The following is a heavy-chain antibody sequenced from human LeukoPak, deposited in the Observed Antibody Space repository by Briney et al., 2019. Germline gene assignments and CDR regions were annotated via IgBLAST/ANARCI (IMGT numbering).Heavy chain of an antibody. D-gene: IGHD5-12*01. J-gene: IGHJ4*02. V-gene: IGHV3-9*01. CDR1: GFTFDDYA. Sequence: GGSLRLSCAASGFTFDDYAMHWVRHAPGKGLEWVSGISWNSGSIGYADSVKGRFTISRDNAKNSLYPQMNSLRAEDTALYYCAKTASTSGYDYNYWGQGTLVTVSS. CDR2: ISWNSGSI. CDR3: AKTASTSGYDYNY.